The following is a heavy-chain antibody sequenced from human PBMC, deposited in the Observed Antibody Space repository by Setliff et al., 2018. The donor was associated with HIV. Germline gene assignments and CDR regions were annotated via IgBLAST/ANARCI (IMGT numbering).Heavy chain of an antibody. J-gene: IGHJ6*03. Sequence: ASVKVSCKASGGTFSSYAISWVRQAPGQGLEWMGGIIPIFGTANYAQKFQGRVTITTDESTSTAYMELSSLRSEDTAVYYCARTYYYGSGSYLPSYDNYYYYMDVWGKGTTVTVSS. CDR3: ARTYYYGSGSYLPSYDNYYYYMDV. V-gene: IGHV1-69*05. CDR2: IIPIFGTA. CDR1: GGTFSSYA. D-gene: IGHD3-10*01.